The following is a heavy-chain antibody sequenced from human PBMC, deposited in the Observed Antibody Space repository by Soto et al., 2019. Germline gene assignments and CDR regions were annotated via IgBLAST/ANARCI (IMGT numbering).Heavy chain of an antibody. CDR1: GFTFGDYA. V-gene: IGHV3-49*03. Sequence: GGSLRLSCTASGFTFGDYAMSWFRQAPGKGLEWVGFIRSKAYGGTTEYAASVKGRFTISRDDSKSIAYLQMNSLKTEDTAVYYCTRSSVLLWFGQETRFDYWGQGTLVTVSS. CDR2: IRSKAYGGTT. J-gene: IGHJ4*02. CDR3: TRSSVLLWFGQETRFDY. D-gene: IGHD3-10*01.